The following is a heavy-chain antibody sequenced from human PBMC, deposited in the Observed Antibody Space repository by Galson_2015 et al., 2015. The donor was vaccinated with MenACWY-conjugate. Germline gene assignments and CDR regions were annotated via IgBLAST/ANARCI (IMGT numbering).Heavy chain of an antibody. CDR2: ISPGDSNT. D-gene: IGHD1-26*01. Sequence: QSGAEVKQPGESLKISCKGSGYYFTSYWNAWVRQIPGKGLEWMGLISPGDSNTRYSPSFQGQVTISADKSISTAYLQWSSLKASDTAMYYCARHPPGGRGMDVWGQGTTVTVSS. V-gene: IGHV5-51*01. CDR3: ARHPPGGRGMDV. J-gene: IGHJ6*02. CDR1: GYYFTSYW.